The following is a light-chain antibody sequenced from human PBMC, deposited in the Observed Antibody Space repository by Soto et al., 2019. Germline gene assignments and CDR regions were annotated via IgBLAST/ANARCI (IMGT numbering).Light chain of an antibody. Sequence: DIQMTQSPSTPSASVGDRVTITCRASQSISSWLAWYQQKPGKAPKVLIYDASSLESGVPSRFSGSGSGTDFTLTISCLQSEDFATYYCQQYHNYWTFGQGTKVDIK. J-gene: IGKJ1*01. V-gene: IGKV1-5*01. CDR2: DAS. CDR3: QQYHNYWT. CDR1: QSISSW.